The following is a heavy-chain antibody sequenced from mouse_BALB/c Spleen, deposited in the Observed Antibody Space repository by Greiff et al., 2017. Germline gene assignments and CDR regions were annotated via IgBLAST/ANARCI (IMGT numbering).Heavy chain of an antibody. CDR1: GYSITSDYA. J-gene: IGHJ4*01. D-gene: IGHD2-1*01. CDR3: ARKGNYEGAIDY. Sequence: EVKLMESGPGLVKPSQSLSLTCTVTGYSITSDYAWNWIRQFPGNKLEWMGYISYSGSTSYNPSLKSRISITRDTSKNQFFLQLNSVTTEDTATYYCARKGNYEGAIDYWGQGTSVTVSS. V-gene: IGHV3-2*02. CDR2: ISYSGST.